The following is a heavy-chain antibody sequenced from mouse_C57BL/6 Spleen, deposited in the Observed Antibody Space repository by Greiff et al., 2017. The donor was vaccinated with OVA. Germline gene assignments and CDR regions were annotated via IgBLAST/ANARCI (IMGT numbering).Heavy chain of an antibody. J-gene: IGHJ3*01. V-gene: IGHV1-82*01. CDR1: GYAFSSSW. CDR2: IYPGDGDT. CDR3: ARDYGSSLFAY. Sequence: QVQLQQSGPELVKPGASVKISCKASGYAFSSSWMNWVKQRPGKGLEWIGRIYPGDGDTNYNGKFKGKATLTADKSSSTAYMQLSSLTSEDSAVYFCARDYGSSLFAYGGQGTLVTVSA. D-gene: IGHD1-1*01.